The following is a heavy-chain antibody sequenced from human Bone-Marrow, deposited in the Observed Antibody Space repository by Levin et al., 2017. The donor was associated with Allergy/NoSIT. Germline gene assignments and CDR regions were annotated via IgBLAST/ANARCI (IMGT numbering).Heavy chain of an antibody. Sequence: GGSLRLSCEASGLTFSIYWMHWVRQVPGKGLVWVSRINGDGTTTTSADSVKGRFTISRDNAKNTLYLEMNSLRAEDTAVYYCARGRGYGYFFDDWGQGVLVTVSS. CDR2: INGDGTTT. V-gene: IGHV3-74*01. CDR1: GLTFSIYW. D-gene: IGHD3-10*01. J-gene: IGHJ4*02. CDR3: ARGRGYGYFFDD.